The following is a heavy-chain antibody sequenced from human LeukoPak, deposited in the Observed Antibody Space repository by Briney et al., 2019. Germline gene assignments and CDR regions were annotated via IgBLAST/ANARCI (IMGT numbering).Heavy chain of an antibody. CDR2: ITGSGTST. V-gene: IGHV3-23*01. CDR1: GFTFSNYA. CDR3: VIWGDYDVLTGYYVSDY. D-gene: IGHD3-9*01. Sequence: PGGSLRLSCVASGFTFSNYAMSWVRQAPGKGLEWVSAITGSGTSTYYADSLKGRFTISRDNSKNTVFLQMNSLRHEDTAIYYCVIWGDYDVLTGYYVSDYRGQGTLVTVSS. J-gene: IGHJ4*02.